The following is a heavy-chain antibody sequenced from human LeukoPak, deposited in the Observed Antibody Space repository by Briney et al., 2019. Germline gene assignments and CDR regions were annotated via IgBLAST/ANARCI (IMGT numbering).Heavy chain of an antibody. CDR3: ARSPLGPISFDY. D-gene: IGHD3-16*01. Sequence: ASVKVSCKASGYTFPSYGISWVRQAPGQGLEWMGWISAYNGNTNYAQKLQGRVTMTTDTSTSTAYMELRSLTSDDTAVYYCARSPLGPISFDYWGQGTLVTVSS. V-gene: IGHV1-18*01. CDR1: GYTFPSYG. J-gene: IGHJ4*02. CDR2: ISAYNGNT.